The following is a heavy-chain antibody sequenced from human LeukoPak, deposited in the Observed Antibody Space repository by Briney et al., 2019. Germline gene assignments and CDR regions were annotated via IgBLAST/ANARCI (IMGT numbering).Heavy chain of an antibody. CDR2: IYYSGST. Sequence: PSETLSLTCTVSGGSISSSSYYWGWIRQPPGKGLEWIGSIYYSGSTYYKSSLKSRVTISVDTSKNQFSLKLSSVTAADTAVYYCARVTDSSGYSYYYYYMDVWGKGTTVTVSS. V-gene: IGHV4-39*07. CDR3: ARVTDSSGYSYYYYYMDV. D-gene: IGHD3-22*01. J-gene: IGHJ6*03. CDR1: GGSISSSSYY.